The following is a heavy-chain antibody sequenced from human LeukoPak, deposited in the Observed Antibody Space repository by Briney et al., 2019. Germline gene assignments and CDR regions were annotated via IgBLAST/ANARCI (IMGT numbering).Heavy chain of an antibody. Sequence: PGGSLRLSCVASGFSLESYSMTWVRQAPGKGLDWVSYISTSSSTIYYADSVKGRFTISRDNAKNSLYLQMNSLRAEDTAVYYCARDAPSWVYGMDVWGQGTTVTVSS. CDR3: ARDAPSWVYGMDV. CDR1: GFSLESYS. V-gene: IGHV3-48*04. CDR2: ISTSSSTI. D-gene: IGHD6-13*01. J-gene: IGHJ6*02.